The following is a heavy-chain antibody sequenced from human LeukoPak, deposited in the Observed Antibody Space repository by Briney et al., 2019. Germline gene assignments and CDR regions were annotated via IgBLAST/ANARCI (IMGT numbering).Heavy chain of an antibody. CDR3: ARGDYDFWSGLGPLMDV. CDR1: GYTFTSYG. CDR2: ISAYNGNT. Sequence: ASVKVSCKASGYTFTSYGISWVRQAPGQGLEWMGWISAYNGNTNYAQKLQGRVTMTTDTSTSTAYMELRSLRSDDTAVYYCARGDYDFWSGLGPLMDVWGQGTTVTVPS. J-gene: IGHJ6*02. D-gene: IGHD3-3*01. V-gene: IGHV1-18*01.